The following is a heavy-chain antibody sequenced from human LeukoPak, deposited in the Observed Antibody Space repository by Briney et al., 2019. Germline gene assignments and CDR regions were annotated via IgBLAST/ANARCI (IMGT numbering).Heavy chain of an antibody. CDR3: AKERGGYSYVLKYYFDY. V-gene: IGHV3-66*01. CDR1: GFVVSTNY. D-gene: IGHD5-18*01. J-gene: IGHJ4*02. Sequence: GGSLRLSCAASGFVVSTNYMSWVRQAPGKGLEWVSVLYSGGSTYYTDSVKGRFTISRDNSKNTLYLQMNSLRAEDTAVYYCAKERGGYSYVLKYYFDYWGQGTLVTVSS. CDR2: LYSGGST.